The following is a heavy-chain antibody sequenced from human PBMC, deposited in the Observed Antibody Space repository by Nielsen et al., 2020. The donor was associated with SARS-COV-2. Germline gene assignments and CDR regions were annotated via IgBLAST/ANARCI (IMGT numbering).Heavy chain of an antibody. CDR1: GGSISSYY. CDR2: IYYTGIT. V-gene: IGHV4-59*08. D-gene: IGHD3-22*01. CDR3: ARTYYDSSGLDAFDI. Sequence: SETLSLTCTVSGGSISSYYWSWIRQPPGKGLEWIGYIYYTGITNYNPSLKSRVTISLDTSKNQFSLKLSSVTAADTAVYYCARTYYDSSGLDAFDIWGQGTMVTVSS. J-gene: IGHJ3*02.